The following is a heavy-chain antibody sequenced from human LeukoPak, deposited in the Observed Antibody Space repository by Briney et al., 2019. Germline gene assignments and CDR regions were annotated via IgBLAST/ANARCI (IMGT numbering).Heavy chain of an antibody. CDR1: GGSISSGGYY. J-gene: IGHJ6*02. CDR2: IYYSGST. V-gene: IGHV4-31*03. CDR3: AGRVATGSIDA. Sequence: SETLSLTCTVSGGSISSGGYYWSWIRQHPGKGLEWIGYIYYSGSTYYNPSLKSRVTISVDTSKNQLSLRLTSVTAADTAVYYCAGRVATGSIDAWGQGTTVIVSS. D-gene: IGHD5-12*01.